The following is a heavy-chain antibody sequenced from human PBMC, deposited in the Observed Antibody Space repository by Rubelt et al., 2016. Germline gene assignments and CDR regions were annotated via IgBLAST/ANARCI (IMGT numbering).Heavy chain of an antibody. D-gene: IGHD3-22*01. CDR3: ARDLVGVVITTHDAFDI. CDR2: IIPIFGTA. J-gene: IGHJ3*02. Sequence: QVQLVQSGAEVKKPGSSVTVSCKASGGTFRSYAISWVRQAPGQGLEWMGGIIPIFGTANYEQTFQGRVTMTADNSTSTADMELSSLRSEDTAVYYCARDLVGVVITTHDAFDIWGQGTMVTVSS. V-gene: IGHV1-69*06. CDR1: GGTFRSYA.